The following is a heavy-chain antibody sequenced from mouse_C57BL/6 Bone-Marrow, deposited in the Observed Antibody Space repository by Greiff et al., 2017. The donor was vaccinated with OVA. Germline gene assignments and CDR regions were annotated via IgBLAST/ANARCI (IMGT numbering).Heavy chain of an antibody. CDR2: IHPNSGST. J-gene: IGHJ3*01. CDR3: ARPNWEGFAY. Sequence: QVQLQQPGAELVKPGASVKLSCKASGYTFTSYWMHWVKQRPGQGLEWIGMIHPNSGSTNYNEKFKSKATLTVDKSSSTAYMQLSSLTSEDSAVYYCARPNWEGFAYWGQGTLVTVSA. D-gene: IGHD4-1*01. CDR1: GYTFTSYW. V-gene: IGHV1-64*01.